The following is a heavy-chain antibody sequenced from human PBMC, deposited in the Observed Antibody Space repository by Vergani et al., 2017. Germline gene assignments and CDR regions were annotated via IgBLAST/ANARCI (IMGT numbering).Heavy chain of an antibody. Sequence: QVQLVESGGGVVQPGRSLRLSCTSSGFTFSTYAMHWVRQAPGKGLEWVAIIYYDGSKKYYADSVKGRFTISRDYSRNTLDLLMSSLRAEDTAIYYCVREGSYCGAYTCRNPSYVYYYHMDVWGEGTTVTVSS. CDR3: VREGSYCGAYTCRNPSYVYYYHMDV. J-gene: IGHJ6*03. D-gene: IGHD2-21*01. V-gene: IGHV3-33*01. CDR1: GFTFSTYA. CDR2: IYYDGSKK.